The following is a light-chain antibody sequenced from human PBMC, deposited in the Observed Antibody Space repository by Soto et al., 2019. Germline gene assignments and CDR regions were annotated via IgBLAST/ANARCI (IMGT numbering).Light chain of an antibody. CDR1: SSNIGRNT. Sequence: QSVLTHPPSASGTPGQRVTLSCSRSSSNIGRNTVSWYQHLPGTAPKLLIFTDNQRPSGVPDRFSGSKSGTSASLVVSGLQSEDEADYYCAAWDERLNGFYVFGTGTKVTVL. CDR3: AAWDERLNGFYV. CDR2: TDN. J-gene: IGLJ1*01. V-gene: IGLV1-44*01.